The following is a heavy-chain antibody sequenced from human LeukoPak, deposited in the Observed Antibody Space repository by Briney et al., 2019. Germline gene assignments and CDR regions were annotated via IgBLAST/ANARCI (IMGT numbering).Heavy chain of an antibody. Sequence: GGSLRLSCTSSGFIFSSHWMNWVRQAPGKGPEWVTNIKYDGSEQYYVDSVKGRFSISRDNTKNLLYLQMNSLRVEDTAVYYCARDYGWSFANWGQGTLVTVSS. D-gene: IGHD3-10*01. J-gene: IGHJ4*02. V-gene: IGHV3-7*03. CDR2: IKYDGSEQ. CDR3: ARDYGWSFAN. CDR1: GFIFSSHW.